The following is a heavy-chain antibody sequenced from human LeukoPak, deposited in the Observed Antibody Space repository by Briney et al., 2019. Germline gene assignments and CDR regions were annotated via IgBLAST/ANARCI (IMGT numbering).Heavy chain of an antibody. D-gene: IGHD4-17*01. J-gene: IGHJ4*02. CDR1: GFTFSNTW. CDR3: AAQGGSGDLRY. Sequence: PGGSLRLSCAASGFTFSNTWMSGVRPAPGKGLEWVGRIKRIIDGGTTDYAAPVKGRFTVSRDDSINTLYLQMSSLKTEDTAVYYCAAQGGSGDLRYWGQGTLVTVSS. CDR2: IKRIIDGGTT. V-gene: IGHV3-15*01.